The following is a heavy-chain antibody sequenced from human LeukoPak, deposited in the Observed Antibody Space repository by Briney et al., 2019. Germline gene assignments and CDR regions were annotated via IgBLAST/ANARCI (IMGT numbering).Heavy chain of an antibody. J-gene: IGHJ4*02. CDR2: ISSGFHT. V-gene: IGHV3-13*01. D-gene: IGHD5-18*01. Sequence: PGGSLRLSCTASGFTLGSHDMHWVRQTTGEGLEWVAAISSGFHTFYAASVKGRFSVSRDDAKNSLYLQMSTLRAGDTALCYCVREARGYHYTYFDYWGQGTLVTVSS. CDR3: VREARGYHYTYFDY. CDR1: GFTLGSHD.